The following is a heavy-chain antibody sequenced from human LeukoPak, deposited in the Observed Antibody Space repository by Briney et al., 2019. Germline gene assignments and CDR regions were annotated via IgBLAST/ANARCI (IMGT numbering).Heavy chain of an antibody. D-gene: IGHD3-22*01. Sequence: PSETLSLTCTVSGAAISSYYWSWIRQPPGKGLEWIGDIYYSGSIKYNPSLKSRVTMSVDTSKNQFSLKLSSVTAADTAIYYCARENPSGYYNRPIDYWGQGTLVTVSS. CDR1: GAAISSYY. J-gene: IGHJ4*02. CDR3: ARENPSGYYNRPIDY. CDR2: IYYSGSI. V-gene: IGHV4-59*01.